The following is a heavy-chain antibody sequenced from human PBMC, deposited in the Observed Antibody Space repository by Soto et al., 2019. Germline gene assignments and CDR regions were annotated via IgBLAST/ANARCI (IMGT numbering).Heavy chain of an antibody. CDR1: GGSLTGYT. V-gene: IGHV1-69*01. J-gene: IGHJ6*02. CDR2: IIPIFDTT. Sequence: QVQLVQSGAEVKRSGSSVKVSCKASGGSLTGYTITWVPQAPGQGLEWMGGIIPIFDTTNYAQKLQGRVTITADDSTSTAYMELSSLRSEDTAVYYCARASIGRITGSTLAYYYYYVMDVWGQGTTVTVSS. D-gene: IGHD1-7*01. CDR3: ARASIGRITGSTLAYYYYYVMDV.